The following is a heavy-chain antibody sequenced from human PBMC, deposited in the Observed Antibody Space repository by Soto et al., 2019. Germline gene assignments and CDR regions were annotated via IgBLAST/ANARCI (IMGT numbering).Heavy chain of an antibody. CDR2: IWFDGSKK. J-gene: IGHJ5*02. Sequence: PGGSLRLSCAASGFTFSSYAMSWVRQAPGKGLEWLAVIWFDGSKKYYADSVKGRFTISRDNSKNTVYLDMNSLTADDSGVFYCARAHTMMILDRFDPWGHGTPVTVSS. CDR1: GFTFSSYA. V-gene: IGHV3-33*08. D-gene: IGHD3-22*01. CDR3: ARAHTMMILDRFDP.